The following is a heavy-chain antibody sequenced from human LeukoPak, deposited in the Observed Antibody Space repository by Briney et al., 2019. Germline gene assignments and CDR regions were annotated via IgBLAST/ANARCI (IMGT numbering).Heavy chain of an antibody. D-gene: IGHD5-18*01. CDR2: INPNSGGT. V-gene: IGHV1-2*02. Sequence: ASVKVSCKASGYTFSGYYMHWVRQAPGQGLEWMGWINPNSGGTNYAQKFQGRVTMTRDTSISTAYMELSRLRSDDTAVYYCACGIQLWDPLDYWGQGTLVTVSS. CDR3: ACGIQLWDPLDY. CDR1: GYTFSGYY. J-gene: IGHJ4*02.